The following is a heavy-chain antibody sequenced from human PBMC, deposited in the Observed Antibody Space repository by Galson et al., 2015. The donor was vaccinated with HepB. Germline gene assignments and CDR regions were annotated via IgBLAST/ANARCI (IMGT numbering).Heavy chain of an antibody. CDR2: ISGSGDGT. CDR1: GFTFSSYA. Sequence: SLRLSCAASGFTFSSYAMSWVRQAPGKGLEWVSAISGSGDGTYSADSVKGRFTISRDNSKNTLFLQMNSLRAEDTAVYYCAKGKSKVAAIHLFDDWGQGSLVTVSS. V-gene: IGHV3-23*01. J-gene: IGHJ4*02. D-gene: IGHD2-2*02. CDR3: AKGKSKVAAIHLFDD.